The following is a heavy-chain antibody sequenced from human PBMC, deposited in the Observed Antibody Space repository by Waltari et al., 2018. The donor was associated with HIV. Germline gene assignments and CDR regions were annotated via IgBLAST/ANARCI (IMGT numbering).Heavy chain of an antibody. D-gene: IGHD3-22*01. V-gene: IGHV4-38-2*02. CDR2: IYRSGTT. CDR3: ARDQDYYDSSGYTSYAFDI. CDR1: ASYLSRNYY. Sequence: QVLLQESGPRLVKSSETLYLTCTVSASYLSRNYYWGWIRQAQGKGLEWIGSIYRSGTTYYNPSFKTRVTISVNMSKNQYSLKLSSLTAADTAVYYCARDQDYYDSSGYTSYAFDIWGRGTMIIVSS. J-gene: IGHJ3*02.